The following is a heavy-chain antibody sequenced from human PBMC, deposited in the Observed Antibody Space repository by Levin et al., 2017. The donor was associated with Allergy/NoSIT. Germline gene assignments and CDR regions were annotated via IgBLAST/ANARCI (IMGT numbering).Heavy chain of an antibody. CDR2: ISDSSSTI. V-gene: IGHV3-48*02. CDR3: ASDYGGNPDY. Sequence: GGSLRLSCAASGFRFSSYGLNWVRQAPGKGLEWISYISDSSSTIMNADSVKGRFTISRDNAKNSLYLQMNSLRDEDTAMYYCASDYGGNPDYWGQGTLVTVSS. J-gene: IGHJ4*02. CDR1: GFRFSSYG. D-gene: IGHD4-23*01.